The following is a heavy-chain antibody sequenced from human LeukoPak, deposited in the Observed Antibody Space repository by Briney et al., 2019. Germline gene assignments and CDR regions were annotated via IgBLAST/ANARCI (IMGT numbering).Heavy chain of an antibody. CDR2: IYYSGST. D-gene: IGHD5-12*01. V-gene: IGHV4-59*01. Sequence: PSQTLSLTCTVSGGSISSYYWSWIRQPPGKGLEWIGYIYYSGSTNYNPSLKSRVTISVDTSKNQFSLKLSSVTAADTAVYYCARLTLYSGYAFYGMDVWGQGTTVTVSS. J-gene: IGHJ6*02. CDR3: ARLTLYSGYAFYGMDV. CDR1: GGSISSYY.